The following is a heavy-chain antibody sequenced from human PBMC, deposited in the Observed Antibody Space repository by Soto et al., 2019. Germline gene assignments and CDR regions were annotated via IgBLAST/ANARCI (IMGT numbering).Heavy chain of an antibody. CDR1: GGTFSSYT. J-gene: IGHJ5*02. Sequence: GASVKVSCKASGGTFSSYTISWVRQAPGQGLEWMGRIIPILGIANYAQKFQGRVTITADKSTSTAYMELSSLRSEDTAVYYCAAAGTIFGVVLMFDPWGQGTLVTVSS. CDR2: IIPILGIA. V-gene: IGHV1-69*02. CDR3: AAAGTIFGVVLMFDP. D-gene: IGHD3-3*01.